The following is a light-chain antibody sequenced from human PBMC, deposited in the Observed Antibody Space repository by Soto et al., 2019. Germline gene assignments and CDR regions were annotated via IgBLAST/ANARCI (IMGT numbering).Light chain of an antibody. CDR3: QQRGTWPPVIS. J-gene: IGKJ5*01. CDR2: GAS. Sequence: EIVLTQSPGNLSLSPGERATLSCRASPSVSTYFAWIQQKPGQAPRLLIYGASKRADGIPARFSGSESGTDFTLTISSLEPEDFGIYYCQQRGTWPPVISFGQGTRLEIK. CDR1: PSVSTY. V-gene: IGKV3-11*01.